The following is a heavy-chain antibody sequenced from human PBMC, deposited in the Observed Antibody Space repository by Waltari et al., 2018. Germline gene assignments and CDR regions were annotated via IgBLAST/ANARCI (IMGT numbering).Heavy chain of an antibody. V-gene: IGHV1-2*02. CDR1: GYTFTGYY. J-gene: IGHJ4*02. CDR3: ARVGQWLARQGLDY. Sequence: QVQLVQSGAEVKKPGASVKVSCKASGYTFTGYYMHWVRQAPGQGLEWMGWINPNSGGTNDAQKFQGRVTMTRDTSISTAYMELSRLRSDDTAVYYCARVGQWLARQGLDYWGQGTLVTVSS. D-gene: IGHD6-19*01. CDR2: INPNSGGT.